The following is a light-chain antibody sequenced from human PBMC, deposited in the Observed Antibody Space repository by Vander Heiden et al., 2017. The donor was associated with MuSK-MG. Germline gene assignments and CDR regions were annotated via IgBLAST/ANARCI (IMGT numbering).Light chain of an antibody. CDR3: QHYSNYWT. V-gene: IGKV1-5*03. CDR2: KAS. Sequence: DIQMTQSPSTLSASVGDRVTITCRASQSISTWLAWYQQKPGEAPKVLIYKASSLASGVPSRFSGSGSGTEFTLTISSLQPNDFATYYCQHYSNYWTFGQGTKVEIK. J-gene: IGKJ1*01. CDR1: QSISTW.